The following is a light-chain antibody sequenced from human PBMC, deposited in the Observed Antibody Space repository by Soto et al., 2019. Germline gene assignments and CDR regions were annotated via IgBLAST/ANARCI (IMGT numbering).Light chain of an antibody. CDR1: QGISSY. J-gene: IGKJ4*01. V-gene: IGKV1-9*01. CDR2: AAS. Sequence: IQLTQSPSSLSASVGDRVTITCRASQGISSYLAWYQQKPGKAPKLLIYAASTLQSGVPSRFSGRGSRTDFTLTVSSQHAEDFATYYCQQFNSYPLLSFGGGTKVEIK. CDR3: QQFNSYPLLS.